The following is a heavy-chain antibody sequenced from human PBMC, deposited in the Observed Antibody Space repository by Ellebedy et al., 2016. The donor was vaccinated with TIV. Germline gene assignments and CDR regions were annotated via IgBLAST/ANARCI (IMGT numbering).Heavy chain of an antibody. J-gene: IGHJ6*02. CDR2: IIPILGIA. V-gene: IGHV1-69*04. CDR3: AFSVRGLSGYYYGMDV. D-gene: IGHD3-16*02. Sequence: AASVKVSCKASGGTFSSYAISWVRQAPGQGLEWMGRIIPILGIANYAQKFQGRVTITADKSTSTASMELSSLRSEDTAVYYCAFSVRGLSGYYYGMDVWGQGTTVTVSS. CDR1: GGTFSSYA.